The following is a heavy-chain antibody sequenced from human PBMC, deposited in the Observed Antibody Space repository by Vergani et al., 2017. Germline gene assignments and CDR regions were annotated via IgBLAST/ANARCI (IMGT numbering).Heavy chain of an antibody. Sequence: QVQLVQSGAEVKKPGSSVKVSCKASGGTFSSYAISWVRQAPGQGLEWMGGIIPIFGTANYAQKFQGRVTITADESTSTAYMELSSLRSEDTAVYYCAKDIFDYYGSGSPIGVGMDVWGQGTTVTVSS. CDR3: AKDIFDYYGSGSPIGVGMDV. CDR2: IIPIFGTA. V-gene: IGHV1-69*12. J-gene: IGHJ6*02. D-gene: IGHD3-10*01. CDR1: GGTFSSYA.